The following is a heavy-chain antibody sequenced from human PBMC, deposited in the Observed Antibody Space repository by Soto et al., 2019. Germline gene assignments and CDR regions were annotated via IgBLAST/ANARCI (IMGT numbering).Heavy chain of an antibody. Sequence: SETLSLTCTVSGGSISSYYWSWIRQPPGRGLEWIGYIYYSGSTNYNPSLKSRVTISVDTSKNQVSLRLSSVTAADTAVYYCATRRDGYNSYFEYWGQGTLVTVSS. D-gene: IGHD5-12*01. CDR2: IYYSGST. CDR3: ATRRDGYNSYFEY. V-gene: IGHV4-59*08. J-gene: IGHJ4*02. CDR1: GGSISSYY.